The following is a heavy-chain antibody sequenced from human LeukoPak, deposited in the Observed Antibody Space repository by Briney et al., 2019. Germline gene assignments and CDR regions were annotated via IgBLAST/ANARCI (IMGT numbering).Heavy chain of an antibody. J-gene: IGHJ4*02. CDR1: GLSFSDAW. V-gene: IGHV3-30-3*01. CDR2: ISYDGSNK. CDR3: ASPDIVVVTAIKPSNDY. Sequence: GGSLRLSCEVSGLSFSDAWMNWVRQVPGKGLEWVAVISYDGSNKYYADSVKGRFTISRDNSKNTLYLQMNSLRAEDTAVYYCASPDIVVVTAIKPSNDYWGQGTLVTVSS. D-gene: IGHD2-21*02.